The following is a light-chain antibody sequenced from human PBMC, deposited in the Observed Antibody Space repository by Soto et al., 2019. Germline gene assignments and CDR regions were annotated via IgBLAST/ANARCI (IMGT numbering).Light chain of an antibody. CDR3: QQRSNWQVT. CDR2: GAS. CDR1: QSVSNNY. J-gene: IGKJ5*01. V-gene: IGKV3D-20*02. Sequence: IVFTQSPCTLSLSPGERAALSCRASQSVSNNYLAWYQQKPGQAPRLLIYGASSRATGIPARFSGSGSGTDFTLTISSLEPEDFAVYYCQQRSNWQVTFGQGTRLEI.